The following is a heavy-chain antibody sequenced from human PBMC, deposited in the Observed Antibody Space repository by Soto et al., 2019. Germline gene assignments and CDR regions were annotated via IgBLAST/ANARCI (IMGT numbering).Heavy chain of an antibody. CDR2: ISYDGSNK. V-gene: IGHV3-30*18. J-gene: IGHJ6*02. CDR3: AKGGLGSYSGLVVNYYYGMDV. D-gene: IGHD1-26*01. Sequence: GGSLRLSCAASGFIFSTYAMNWVRQAPGKGLEWVAVISYDGSNKYYADSVKGRFTISRDNSKNTLYLQMNSLRAEDTAVYYCAKGGLGSYSGLVVNYYYGMDVWGQGTTVTVSS. CDR1: GFIFSTYA.